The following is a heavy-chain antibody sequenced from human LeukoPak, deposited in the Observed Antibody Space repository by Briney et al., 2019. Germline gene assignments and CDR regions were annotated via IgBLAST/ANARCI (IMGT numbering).Heavy chain of an antibody. J-gene: IGHJ4*02. Sequence: ASVKVSCNASGSTFTSYDIIWVRQASGPGLEWMGWMNPNSGHTGYAQKFQGRVTMTRTTSISTAYMELTSLTSEDSAVYYCARSIVGVRKRNDYWGQGTLVTVSS. CDR1: GSTFTSYD. D-gene: IGHD1-26*01. CDR3: ARSIVGVRKRNDY. V-gene: IGHV1-8*01. CDR2: MNPNSGHT.